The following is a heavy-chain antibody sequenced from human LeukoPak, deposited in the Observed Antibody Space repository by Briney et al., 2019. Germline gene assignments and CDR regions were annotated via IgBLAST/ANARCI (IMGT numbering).Heavy chain of an antibody. D-gene: IGHD3-22*01. CDR2: ISSSGSTI. V-gene: IGHV3-11*04. CDR1: GFTFSDYY. Sequence: GGSLRLSCAASGFTFSDYYMSWIRQAPGKGLEWVSYISSSGSTIYYADSVKGRFTISRDNAKNSLYLQMNSLRAEDTAVYYCAKEDYYDSSLHYFDYWGQGTLVTVSS. CDR3: AKEDYYDSSLHYFDY. J-gene: IGHJ4*02.